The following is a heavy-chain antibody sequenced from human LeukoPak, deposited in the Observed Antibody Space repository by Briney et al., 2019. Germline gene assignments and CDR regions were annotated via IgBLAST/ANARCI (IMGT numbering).Heavy chain of an antibody. CDR1: GFTFSTYG. Sequence: PGGSLRLSCAASGFTFSTYGIHWVRQAPGKGLEWVAVIWNDGSNKFYADSVKGRFTISRDNSKNTLYLQMNSLRAEDTAVYYCAKVGGSSSWFKPYNWFDPWGQGTLVTVSS. V-gene: IGHV3-33*06. CDR3: AKVGGSSSWFKPYNWFDP. D-gene: IGHD6-13*01. J-gene: IGHJ5*02. CDR2: IWNDGSNK.